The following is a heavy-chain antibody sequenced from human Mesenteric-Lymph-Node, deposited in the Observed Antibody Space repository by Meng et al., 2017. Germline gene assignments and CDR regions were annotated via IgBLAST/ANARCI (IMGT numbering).Heavy chain of an antibody. D-gene: IGHD1-26*01. V-gene: IGHV1-8*01. J-gene: IGHJ4*02. CDR1: GYTFTSYD. CDR2: MNPNSGNT. CDR3: ARETARSGSPVGY. Sequence: QVQLVQSGAEVKKPGGSVKVSCKASGYTFTSYDINWVRQATGQGLEWMGWMNPNSGNTGYAQKFQGRVTITADESTSTAYMELSSLRSEDTAVYYCARETARSGSPVGYWGQGTLVTVSS.